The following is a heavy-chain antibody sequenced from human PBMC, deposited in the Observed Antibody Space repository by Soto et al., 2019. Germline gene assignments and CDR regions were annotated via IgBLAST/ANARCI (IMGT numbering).Heavy chain of an antibody. CDR1: GYTFTSYA. CDR3: ARTFTIFGVVIMAFDY. V-gene: IGHV1-3*01. Sequence: QVQLVQSGAEVKKPGASVKVSCKASGYTFTSYAMHWVRQAPGQRLEWMGWINAGNGNTKYSQKFQGRVTITRDTSASTAYMELSSLGSEDTAVYYCARTFTIFGVVIMAFDYWGQGTLVTVSS. J-gene: IGHJ4*02. D-gene: IGHD3-3*01. CDR2: INAGNGNT.